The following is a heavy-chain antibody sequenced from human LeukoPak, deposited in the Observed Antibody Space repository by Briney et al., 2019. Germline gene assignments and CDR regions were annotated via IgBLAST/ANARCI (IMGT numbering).Heavy chain of an antibody. CDR1: CVSIGDGRYY. J-gene: IGHJ3*02. CDR3: ATPYCSSISCLDVFNI. Sequence: SQTLSLTCSVSCVSIGDGRYYWTWIRQHPGKGLEWIGYKYYSGSANYNPSLKSRLTISVDTSKNQFSLQLSSVTAADTAMYYCATPYCSSISCLDVFNIWGQGTMVTVSS. CDR2: KYYSGSA. V-gene: IGHV4-31*03. D-gene: IGHD2-2*01.